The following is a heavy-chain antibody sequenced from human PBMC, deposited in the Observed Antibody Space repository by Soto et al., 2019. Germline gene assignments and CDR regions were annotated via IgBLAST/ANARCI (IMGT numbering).Heavy chain of an antibody. J-gene: IGHJ5*02. V-gene: IGHV4-39*01. CDR1: GGSISSSSYY. CDR2: IYYSGST. D-gene: IGHD4-17*01. Sequence: SETLSLTCTVSGGSISSSSYYWGWIRQPPGKGLEWIGSIYYSGSTYYNPSLKSRVTISVDTSKNQFSLKLSSVTAADTAVYYCARHGLDYGVFDPWGQGTLVTVSS. CDR3: ARHGLDYGVFDP.